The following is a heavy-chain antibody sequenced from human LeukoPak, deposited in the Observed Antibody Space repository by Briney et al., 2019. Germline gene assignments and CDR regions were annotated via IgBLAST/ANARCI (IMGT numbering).Heavy chain of an antibody. Sequence: ASVKVSCKASGYTLTSYDINWVRRATGQGLEWMGWMNPNSGNTGYAQKFQGRVTITRNTSISTAYMELSSLRSEDTAVHYCARGWGSSGYNYWGQGTLVTVSS. CDR1: GYTLTSYD. CDR3: ARGWGSSGYNY. J-gene: IGHJ4*02. D-gene: IGHD3-22*01. CDR2: MNPNSGNT. V-gene: IGHV1-8*03.